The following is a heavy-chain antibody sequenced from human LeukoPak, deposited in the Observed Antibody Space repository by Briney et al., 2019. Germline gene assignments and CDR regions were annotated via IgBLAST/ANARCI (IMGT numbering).Heavy chain of an antibody. D-gene: IGHD3-3*01. CDR1: GFTFSSYW. J-gene: IGHJ4*02. CDR3: ARGSHLYYDFWSGSLDY. Sequence: GGSLRLSCAASGFTFSSYWMHWVRQAPGKGLVCVSRINTDGSSPSYADSVKGRFTISRDNAKNTLYLQMNSLRAEDTAVYYCARGSHLYYDFWSGSLDYWGQGTLVTASS. CDR2: INTDGSSP. V-gene: IGHV3-74*01.